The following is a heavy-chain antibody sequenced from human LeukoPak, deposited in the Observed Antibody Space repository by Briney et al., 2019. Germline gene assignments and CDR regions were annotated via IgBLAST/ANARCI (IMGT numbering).Heavy chain of an antibody. CDR1: GGSFSGYY. D-gene: IGHD6-13*01. J-gene: IGHJ5*02. V-gene: IGHV4-34*01. CDR3: AREMIAAAGSWFDP. Sequence: PSETLSLTCAVYGGSFSGYYWSWIRQPPGKGLEWIGEINHSGSTNYNPSLKSRVTISVDTSKNQFSLKLGSVTAADTAVYYCAREMIAAAGSWFDPWGQGTLVTVSS. CDR2: INHSGST.